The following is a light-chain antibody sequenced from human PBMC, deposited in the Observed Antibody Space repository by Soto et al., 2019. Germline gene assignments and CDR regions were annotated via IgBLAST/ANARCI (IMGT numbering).Light chain of an antibody. Sequence: EIVMTQSPGTLSVSPGERATLSYRASQSVGSNLAWYQQNPGQAPRLLIYGASTRATGIPARFSGSGSETEFTLTISSLQSEDFAVYYCQQYNNWLWTFGQGTKVDIK. CDR3: QQYNNWLWT. V-gene: IGKV3D-15*01. J-gene: IGKJ1*01. CDR1: QSVGSN. CDR2: GAS.